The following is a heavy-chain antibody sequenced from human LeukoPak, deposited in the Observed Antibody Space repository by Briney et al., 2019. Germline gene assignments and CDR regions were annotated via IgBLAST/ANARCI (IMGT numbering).Heavy chain of an antibody. D-gene: IGHD6-19*01. J-gene: IGHJ4*02. CDR1: GFTFSIYS. CDR3: ARDWGMTVADPNFDY. Sequence: GGSLRLSCEASGFTFSIYSMNWVRQAPGKGLEWVSSITSDSSQIYYADSVKGRFAISRDNDKNSLYLQVNSLRAEDTAVYYCARDWGMTVADPNFDYWGQGTLVTVSA. V-gene: IGHV3-21*06. CDR2: ITSDSSQI.